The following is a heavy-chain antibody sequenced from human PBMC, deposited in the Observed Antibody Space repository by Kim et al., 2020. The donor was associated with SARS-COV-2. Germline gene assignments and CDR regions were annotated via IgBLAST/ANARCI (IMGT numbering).Heavy chain of an antibody. D-gene: IGHD2-21*02. CDR3: ARVNTALPQYFLDH. J-gene: IGHJ4*02. V-gene: IGHV3-33*01. Sequence: YADSVKGRFTISRDNAKSTLYLQMQGLRAEDTAVYYCARVNTALPQYFLDHWGQGSLVTVSS.